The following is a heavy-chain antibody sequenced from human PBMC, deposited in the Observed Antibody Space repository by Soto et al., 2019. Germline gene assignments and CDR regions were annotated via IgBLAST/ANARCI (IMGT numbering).Heavy chain of an antibody. D-gene: IGHD3-3*01. CDR1: GFTFTNYA. V-gene: IGHV1-18*01. CDR3: ARDGRAFSIFGETMDV. CDR2: ISAYSGDT. J-gene: IGHJ6*02. Sequence: ASVKVSCKTSGFTFTNYAINWVRQAPGQGLQWMGWISAYSGDTKYAQRFQDRLTVTTDPSTTTAYKELRSLRSDDTAVYYCARDGRAFSIFGETMDVWGQGTTVTVSS.